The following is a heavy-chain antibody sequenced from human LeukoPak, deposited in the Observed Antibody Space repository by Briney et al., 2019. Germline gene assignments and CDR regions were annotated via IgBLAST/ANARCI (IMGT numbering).Heavy chain of an antibody. Sequence: SETLSLTCSVSGGSISSNTYYWGWIRQTPGKGLEWIGSIHYSGSTYYNPSLKSRVTISVDTSKNQFSLKLSSVTAADTAVYYCAREPSPYYGGNGHDAFDIWGQGTMVTVSS. CDR2: IHYSGST. J-gene: IGHJ3*02. CDR1: GGSISSNTYY. V-gene: IGHV4-39*07. D-gene: IGHD4-23*01. CDR3: AREPSPYYGGNGHDAFDI.